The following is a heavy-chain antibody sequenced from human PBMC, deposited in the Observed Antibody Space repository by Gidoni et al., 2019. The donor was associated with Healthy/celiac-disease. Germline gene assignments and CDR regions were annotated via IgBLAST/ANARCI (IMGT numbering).Heavy chain of an antibody. V-gene: IGHV3-21*01. CDR2: ISSSSSYI. CDR3: ARDRSGYDYFDY. CDR1: ELTFSSSS. Sequence: EVQLVESGGGMAKPGGSLRLSCAASELTFSSSSMNWVRQAPGKGLEWGASISSSSSYIYYAESVKGRFTISRDNAKNSLYLQMNSLRAEDTAVYYCARDRSGYDYFDYGGQGTLVTVSS. J-gene: IGHJ4*02. D-gene: IGHD5-12*01.